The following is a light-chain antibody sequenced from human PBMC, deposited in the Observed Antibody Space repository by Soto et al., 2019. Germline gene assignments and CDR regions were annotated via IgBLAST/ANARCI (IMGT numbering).Light chain of an antibody. CDR2: DAS. J-gene: IGKJ1*01. CDR1: QSISRR. Sequence: IVLTQSPSTLSLSPGERATLSCRASQSISRRLAWYRQKPGQAPRLLIYDASTRATGIPARFSGSGSGTESTLTSSSLHAEDFVDYCYQQYNSWPETFGQGTKVDIK. V-gene: IGKV3D-15*01. CDR3: QQYNSWPET.